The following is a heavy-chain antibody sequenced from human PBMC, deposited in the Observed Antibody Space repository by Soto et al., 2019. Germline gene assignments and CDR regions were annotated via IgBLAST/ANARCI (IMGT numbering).Heavy chain of an antibody. CDR3: ARGGSPVRGKYNFDP. Sequence: QVPLVQSGAEVKKPGASVKVSCKASGYTFTGYYMHWVRQAPGQGLEWMGWINPNSGGTNYAQKFQGWVTMTRDTSISTAYMELSRLRSDDTAVYYCARGGSPVRGKYNFDPWGQGTLVTVSS. CDR1: GYTFTGYY. D-gene: IGHD3-10*01. V-gene: IGHV1-2*04. CDR2: INPNSGGT. J-gene: IGHJ5*02.